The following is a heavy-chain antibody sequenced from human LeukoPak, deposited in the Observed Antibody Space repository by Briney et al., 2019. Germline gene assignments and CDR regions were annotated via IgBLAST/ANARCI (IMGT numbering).Heavy chain of an antibody. Sequence: ASETLSLTCTVSGGSISSSSYYWGWIRQPPGKGLEWIGSIYYSGSTHYNPSLKSRVTISVDTSKNQFSLKLSSVTAADTAVYYCARDPYYFDYWGQGTLVTVSS. CDR1: GGSISSSSYY. CDR2: IYYSGST. V-gene: IGHV4-39*01. CDR3: ARDPYYFDY. J-gene: IGHJ4*02.